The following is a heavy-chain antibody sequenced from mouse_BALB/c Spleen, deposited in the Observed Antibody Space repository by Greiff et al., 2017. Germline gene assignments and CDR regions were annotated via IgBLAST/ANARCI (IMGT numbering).Heavy chain of an antibody. Sequence: QVQLQQSGAELVKPGASVKLSCKASGYTFTSYYMYWVKQRPGQGLEWIGEINPSNGGTNFNEKFKSKATLTVDKSSSTAYMQLSSLTSEDSAVYYCTREVYYGSSRYWYFDVWGAGTTVTVSS. J-gene: IGHJ1*01. CDR1: GYTFTSYY. V-gene: IGHV1S81*02. D-gene: IGHD1-1*01. CDR2: INPSNGGT. CDR3: TREVYYGSSRYWYFDV.